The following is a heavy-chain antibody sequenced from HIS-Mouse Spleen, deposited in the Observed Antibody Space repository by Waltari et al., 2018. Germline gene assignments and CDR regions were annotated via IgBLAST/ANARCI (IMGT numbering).Heavy chain of an antibody. J-gene: IGHJ4*02. Sequence: QVQLVQSGAEVKKPGSSVKVSCKASGGPFSSYAISWVRQAPGQGLEWMGRIIPILGIANYAQKFQGRVTITADKSTSTAYMELSSLRSEDTAVYYYARDGTTAYWGQGTLVTVSS. V-gene: IGHV1-69*04. CDR3: ARDGTTAY. CDR2: IIPILGIA. D-gene: IGHD1-7*01. CDR1: GGPFSSYA.